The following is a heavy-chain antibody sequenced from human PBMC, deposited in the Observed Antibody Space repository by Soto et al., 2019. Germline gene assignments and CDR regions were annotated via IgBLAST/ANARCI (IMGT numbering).Heavy chain of an antibody. CDR3: ARGSTESYPGSRIFDF. D-gene: IGHD3-10*01. CDR2: ITDNGGDA. Sequence: EVQLLESGGDLKQPGGSLRLSCVASGLTFGSRAMSWVRQAPGEGLQWVATITDNGGDAKYADSVRGRFVISRDNSKKERYLQMTSLKAEDSAMYFCARGSTESYPGSRIFDFWGRGTLVTVSS. V-gene: IGHV3-23*01. J-gene: IGHJ4*02. CDR1: GLTFGSRA.